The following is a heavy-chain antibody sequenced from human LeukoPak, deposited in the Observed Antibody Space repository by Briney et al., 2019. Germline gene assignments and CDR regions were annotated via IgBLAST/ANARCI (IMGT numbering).Heavy chain of an antibody. J-gene: IGHJ4*02. CDR2: ISYDGSNK. V-gene: IGHV3-30*04. CDR1: GFTFSTYA. CDR3: AKDHSSGWPDCFDY. Sequence: PGGSLSLSCAASGFTFSTYAMDWVRQAPGKGLELLKLISYDGSNKDYADSVKGRFTISRDNSKNTLYLQIHSLRAEDTAVYYCAKDHSSGWPDCFDYWGQGALVTVSS. D-gene: IGHD6-19*01.